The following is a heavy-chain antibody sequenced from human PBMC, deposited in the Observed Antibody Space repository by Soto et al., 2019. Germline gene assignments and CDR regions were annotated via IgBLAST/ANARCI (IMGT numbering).Heavy chain of an antibody. Sequence: QVQLQESGPGLVKPSDTLSLTCTVSDGSVSSGSYYWSWIRQPPGKGLEWIGNIYYSGRTTYTPSFKRRVTISVAKFTTQFSLNITSATAADTAAYYCDRDRGRVAHSDRWGQGALVAVSS. D-gene: IGHD2-15*01. J-gene: IGHJ4*02. CDR1: DGSVSSGSYY. CDR3: DRDRGRVAHSDR. CDR2: IYYSGRT. V-gene: IGHV4-61*01.